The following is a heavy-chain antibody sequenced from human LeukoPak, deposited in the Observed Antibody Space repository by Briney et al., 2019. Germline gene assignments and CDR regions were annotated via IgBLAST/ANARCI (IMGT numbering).Heavy chain of an antibody. Sequence: PGGSLRLSCAASGFTVITNDMTWVRQAPGKGLEWVSVLYSDGNTKYADSVQGRFTISRDNSKNTLYLEMNSLSPGDTAVYYCARGVGPLAANTLAYWGQGTLVTVSS. V-gene: IGHV3-53*01. CDR3: ARGVGPLAANTLAY. CDR1: GFTVITND. D-gene: IGHD3-16*01. CDR2: LYSDGNT. J-gene: IGHJ4*02.